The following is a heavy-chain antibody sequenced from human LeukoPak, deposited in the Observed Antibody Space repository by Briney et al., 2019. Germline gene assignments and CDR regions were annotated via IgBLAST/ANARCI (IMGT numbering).Heavy chain of an antibody. D-gene: IGHD3-9*01. J-gene: IGHJ4*02. CDR3: ARGPEGWLEDY. Sequence: DSVKVSCKASGYTFTSYDINWVRQSTGQGLEWMGWMNPNSGNAGYAQKFQGRVTMTRNTSISTAYMELSSLRSEDTAVYYCARGPEGWLEDYWGQGTLVTVSS. CDR2: MNPNSGNA. CDR1: GYTFTSYD. V-gene: IGHV1-8*01.